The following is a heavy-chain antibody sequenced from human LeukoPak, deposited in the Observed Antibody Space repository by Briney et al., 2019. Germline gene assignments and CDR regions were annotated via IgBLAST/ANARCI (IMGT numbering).Heavy chain of an antibody. CDR3: ARDEGIAAAGTSPFDI. V-gene: IGHV4-4*07. Sequence: PSETLSLTCTVSGGSISSYYWSWIRQPAGKGLEWIGRIYTSGSTNYNPSLKSRVTMSVDTSKNQFSLKLSFVTAADTAVYYCARDEGIAAAGTSPFDIWGQGTMVTVSS. D-gene: IGHD6-13*01. CDR1: GGSISSYY. CDR2: IYTSGST. J-gene: IGHJ3*02.